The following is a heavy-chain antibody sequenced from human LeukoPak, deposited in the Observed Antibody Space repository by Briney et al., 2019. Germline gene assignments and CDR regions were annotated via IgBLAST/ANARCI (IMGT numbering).Heavy chain of an antibody. J-gene: IGHJ4*02. CDR2: IYYSGST. CDR3: ARGYLEWLLYFDY. V-gene: IGHV4-59*01. Sequence: KPSETLSLTCTVSGGSISSYYWSWIRQPPGKGLEWIGYIYYSGSTNYNPSLKSRVTISVDTSKNQFSLKLSSVTAADTAVYYCARGYLEWLLYFDYWGQGTLVTVSS. CDR1: GGSISSYY. D-gene: IGHD3-3*01.